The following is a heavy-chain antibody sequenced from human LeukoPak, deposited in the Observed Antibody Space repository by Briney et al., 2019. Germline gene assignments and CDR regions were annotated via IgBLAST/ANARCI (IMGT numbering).Heavy chain of an antibody. CDR3: ASIVGGYFDY. V-gene: IGHV4-59*01. J-gene: IGHJ4*02. Sequence: SETLSLTCTVSGGSISSYYWSWIRQPPGKGLEWIGYIYYSGSTNYNPSLKSRVTISVDTSKNQFSLELSSVTAADTAVYYCASIVGGYFDYWGQGTLVTVSS. CDR1: GGSISSYY. CDR2: IYYSGST. D-gene: IGHD1-26*01.